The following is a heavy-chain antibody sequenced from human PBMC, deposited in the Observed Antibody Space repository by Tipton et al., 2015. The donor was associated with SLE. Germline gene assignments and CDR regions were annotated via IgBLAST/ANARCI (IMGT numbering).Heavy chain of an antibody. CDR1: GGSISSSSYY. V-gene: IGHV4-39*07. J-gene: IGHJ4*02. Sequence: TLSLTCTVSGGSISSSSYYWGWIRQPPGKGLEWIGSIYYSWSTYYNPSLKSRVTISVDTSKNQFSLKLSSVTAADTAVYYCARDRTTFAYWGQGTLVTVSS. D-gene: IGHD1-1*01. CDR3: ARDRTTFAY. CDR2: IYYSWST.